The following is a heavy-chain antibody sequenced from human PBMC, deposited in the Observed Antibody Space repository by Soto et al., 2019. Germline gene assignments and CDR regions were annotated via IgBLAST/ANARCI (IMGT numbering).Heavy chain of an antibody. CDR3: ARERRPYADHANEGFDI. CDR2: IWYEGRNK. V-gene: IGHV3-33*01. D-gene: IGHD1-1*01. CDR1: GFTFSSYG. Sequence: QVQLVESGGGVVQPGRSLRLSCAASGFTFSSYGMHWVRQTPGKGLEWVAVIWYEGRNKYHGDSVKGRFIISRDDSKKTLYLQMNSLRVEDTAMYYCARERRPYADHANEGFDIWGQGTMVTVSS. J-gene: IGHJ3*02.